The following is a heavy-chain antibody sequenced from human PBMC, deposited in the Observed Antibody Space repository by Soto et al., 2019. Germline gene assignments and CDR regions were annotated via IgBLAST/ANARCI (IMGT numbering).Heavy chain of an antibody. CDR2: IYWDDDK. J-gene: IGHJ5*02. D-gene: IGHD3-10*02. CDR3: AHYVSTSPAGWFAP. CDR1: GLSLSTSGEA. V-gene: IGHV2-5*02. Sequence: QITLKESGPTLVKPTQTLTLTCTFSGLSLSTSGEAVGWIRQPPGKALDWLALIYWDDDKRYNPTLKTRLTIPKDTSKNQVVLTLTTMDPVDTATYYCAHYVSTSPAGWFAPWGQGILVPVSS.